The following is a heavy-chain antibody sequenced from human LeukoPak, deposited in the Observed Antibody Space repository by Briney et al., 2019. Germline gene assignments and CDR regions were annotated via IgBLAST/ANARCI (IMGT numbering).Heavy chain of an antibody. V-gene: IGHV3-23*01. J-gene: IGHJ4*02. CDR2: ISGSGSST. CDR3: SNLLRGPVVPYFDY. CDR1: GFTFSSNT. Sequence: GGSLRLSCAASGFTFSSNTMNWVRQAPGKGLEWVSAISGSGSSTYYADSVKGRFTISTDNSKNTLYLQMNSLRAEDTAVYYCSNLLRGPVVPYFDYWGQGTLVTVSS. D-gene: IGHD3-10*01.